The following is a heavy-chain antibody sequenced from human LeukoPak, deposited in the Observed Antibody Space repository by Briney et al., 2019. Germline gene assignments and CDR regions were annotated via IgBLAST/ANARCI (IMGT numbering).Heavy chain of an antibody. D-gene: IGHD1-26*01. Sequence: GGSLRLSCAASGFTFSGSAMHWVSQASGKGLEWVGRIRSKANSYATAYAASVKGRFTISRDDSKNTAYLQMNSLKTEDTAVYYCTSLVGAAVFDYWGQGTLVTVSS. CDR2: IRSKANSYAT. J-gene: IGHJ4*02. V-gene: IGHV3-73*01. CDR1: GFTFSGSA. CDR3: TSLVGAAVFDY.